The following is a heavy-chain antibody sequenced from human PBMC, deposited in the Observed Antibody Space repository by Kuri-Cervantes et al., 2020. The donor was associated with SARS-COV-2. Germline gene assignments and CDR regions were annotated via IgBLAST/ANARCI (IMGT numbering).Heavy chain of an antibody. D-gene: IGHD3-10*01. Sequence: SETLSLTCTVSGGSISSGSYYWSWIRQPAGKGLEWIGYIYTSGGTNYNPSLKSRVTISVDTSKNQFSLKLSSVTAADTAVYYCARDWALWFGELFGDFFYFDYWGQGTLVTVSS. V-gene: IGHV4-61*09. CDR2: IYTSGGT. CDR1: GGSISSGSYY. CDR3: ARDWALWFGELFGDFFYFDY. J-gene: IGHJ4*02.